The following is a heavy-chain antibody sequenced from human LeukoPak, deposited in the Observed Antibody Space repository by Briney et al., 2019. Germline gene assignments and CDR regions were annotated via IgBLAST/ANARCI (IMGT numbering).Heavy chain of an antibody. CDR3: ARGKTSQNIVTRKTYNWFDP. Sequence: GGSLRLSCAASGFTFSSYSMSWVRRSPGKGLEWVSSISSSSSYIYYVDSVKGRFTISRDNAKNSLYLQMKSLRAEDTAVYYCARGKTSQNIVTRKTYNWFDPWGQGTLVTVSS. CDR2: ISSSSSYI. CDR1: GFTFSSYS. D-gene: IGHD2/OR15-2a*01. V-gene: IGHV3-21*01. J-gene: IGHJ5*02.